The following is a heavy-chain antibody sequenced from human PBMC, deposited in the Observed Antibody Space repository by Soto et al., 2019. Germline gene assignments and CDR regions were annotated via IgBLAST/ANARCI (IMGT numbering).Heavy chain of an antibody. D-gene: IGHD4-17*01. CDR3: ARVGTSTVTTNYYYYGMDV. CDR2: IWYDGSNK. Sequence: GGSPRLSCAASGFTFSSYGMHWVRQAPGKGLEWVAVIWYDGSNKYYADSVKGRFTISRDNSKNTLYLQMNSLRAEDTAVYYCARVGTSTVTTNYYYYGMDVWGQGTTVTVS. J-gene: IGHJ6*02. CDR1: GFTFSSYG. V-gene: IGHV3-33*01.